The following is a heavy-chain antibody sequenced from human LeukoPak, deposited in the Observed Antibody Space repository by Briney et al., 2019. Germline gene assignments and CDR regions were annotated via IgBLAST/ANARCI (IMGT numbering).Heavy chain of an antibody. Sequence: GGSLSLACAAAGFTFDSYYMHWVRQAPGKGLVWVSRVNSDGMSIKYADSVKGRFTISRDNARNTLHLQMDSLTADDTAVYFCARGRYSGYDSLGLWGQGTLVTVS. CDR3: ARGRYSGYDSLGL. D-gene: IGHD5-12*01. CDR1: GFTFDSYY. V-gene: IGHV3-74*03. J-gene: IGHJ4*02. CDR2: VNSDGMSI.